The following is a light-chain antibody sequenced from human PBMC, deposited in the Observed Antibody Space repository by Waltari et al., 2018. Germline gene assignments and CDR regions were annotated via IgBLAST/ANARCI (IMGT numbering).Light chain of an antibody. CDR2: AVS. Sequence: QTALTQTASVSGSPGQSITISCTGASSDIVTSNYVAWYQQHPGKAPKLMIYAVSNRPSAVSDRFSGSKSANTASLTISGLRAEDEAYYYCSSSSTFTTLVVFGGGTKLTVL. V-gene: IGLV2-14*03. CDR1: SSDIVTSNY. CDR3: SSSSTFTTLVV. J-gene: IGLJ2*01.